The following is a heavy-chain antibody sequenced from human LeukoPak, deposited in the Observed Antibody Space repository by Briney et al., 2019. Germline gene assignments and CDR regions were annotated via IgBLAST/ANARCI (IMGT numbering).Heavy chain of an antibody. CDR1: GFTSSSYE. CDR3: ARGAHKRDDYGGFFDY. D-gene: IGHD4-23*01. V-gene: IGHV3-30*03. Sequence: SGGSLRLSCAASGFTSSSYEMNWVRQAPGKGLEWVAVISYDGSKKSYADSVKGRFTISRDNSKNTLYVQMNSLRAEDTAVYYCARGAHKRDDYGGFFDYWGQGTLVTVSS. J-gene: IGHJ4*02. CDR2: ISYDGSKK.